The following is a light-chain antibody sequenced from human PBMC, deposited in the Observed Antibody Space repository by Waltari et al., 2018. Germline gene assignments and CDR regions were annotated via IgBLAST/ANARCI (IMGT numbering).Light chain of an antibody. CDR2: RDN. CDR3: AAWDDSLSGWV. V-gene: IGLV1-47*01. J-gene: IGLJ3*02. Sequence: QSVLTQAPSASGIPGQRVTISCSGIRPNIRRNYVYWYQHVPGTAPRLLIYRDNPRPSGVPDRFSGSKSGTSASLAISGLRSEDEADYYCAAWDDSLSGWVFGGGTKLTVL. CDR1: RPNIRRNY.